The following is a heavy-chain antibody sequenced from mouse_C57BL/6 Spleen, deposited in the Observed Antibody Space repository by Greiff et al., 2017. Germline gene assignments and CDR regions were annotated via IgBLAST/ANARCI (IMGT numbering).Heavy chain of an antibody. D-gene: IGHD4-1*01. J-gene: IGHJ3*01. CDR3: ARDQNWDEIAY. Sequence: EVQVVESGPGLVKPSQSLSLTCSVTGYSITSGYYWNWIRQFPGNKLEWMGYISYDGSNNYNPSLKNRISITRDTSKNQFFLKLNSVTTEDTATYYCARDQNWDEIAYWGQGTLVTVSA. CDR2: ISYDGSN. CDR1: GYSITSGYY. V-gene: IGHV3-6*01.